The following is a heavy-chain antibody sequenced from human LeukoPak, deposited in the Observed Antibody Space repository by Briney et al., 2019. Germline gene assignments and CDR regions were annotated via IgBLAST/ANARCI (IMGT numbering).Heavy chain of an antibody. CDR1: GFTFSNYG. Sequence: GGSLRLSCGASGFTFSNYGMLWVRQAPGKGLEWVAFIRYDGNNKLYADSIKGRFTISRDNSKNTLYLHINSLRAEDTAVYYCVKDNPLDYWGQGTLVIVSS. J-gene: IGHJ4*02. CDR2: IRYDGNNK. V-gene: IGHV3-30*02. CDR3: VKDNPLDY. D-gene: IGHD1-14*01.